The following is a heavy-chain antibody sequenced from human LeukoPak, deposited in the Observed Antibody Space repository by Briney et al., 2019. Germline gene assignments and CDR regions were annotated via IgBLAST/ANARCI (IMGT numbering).Heavy chain of an antibody. Sequence: PGGSLRLSCAASGFTFSSYGMHWVRQAPGKGLEWVANIKQDGSEKYYVDSVKGRFTISRDNAKNSLYLQMNSLRAEDTAVYYCARESAGFDYWGQGTLVTVSS. CDR2: IKQDGSEK. CDR1: GFTFSSYG. J-gene: IGHJ4*02. CDR3: ARESAGFDY. V-gene: IGHV3-7*01.